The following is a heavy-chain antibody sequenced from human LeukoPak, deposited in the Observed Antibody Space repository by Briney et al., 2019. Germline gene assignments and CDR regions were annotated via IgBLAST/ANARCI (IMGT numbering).Heavy chain of an antibody. CDR2: IKQDGSEK. D-gene: IGHD6-19*01. CDR1: GFTFSSHW. V-gene: IGHV3-7*01. CDR3: ASDTSAWRYGMDV. Sequence: GGSLRLSCEASGFTFSSHWMSWVRQAPGKGLEWVAIIKQDGSEKDYVDSVTGRFTISRDNAKNSLYLQMSSLRDEDTAVYYCASDTSAWRYGMDVWGQGTTVTGSS. J-gene: IGHJ6*02.